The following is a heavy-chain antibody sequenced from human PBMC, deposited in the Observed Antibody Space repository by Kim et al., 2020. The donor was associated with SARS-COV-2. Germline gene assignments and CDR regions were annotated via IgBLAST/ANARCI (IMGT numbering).Heavy chain of an antibody. J-gene: IGHJ6*02. CDR3: ARVTITMVRGVIKIGIPAPGMDV. D-gene: IGHD3-10*01. Sequence: SETLSLTCAVYGGSFSGYYWSWIRQPPGKGLEWIGEINHSGSTNYNPSLKSRVTISVDTSKNQFSLKLSSVTAADTAVYYCARVTITMVRGVIKIGIPAPGMDVWGQGTTVTVSS. CDR2: INHSGST. CDR1: GGSFSGYY. V-gene: IGHV4-34*01.